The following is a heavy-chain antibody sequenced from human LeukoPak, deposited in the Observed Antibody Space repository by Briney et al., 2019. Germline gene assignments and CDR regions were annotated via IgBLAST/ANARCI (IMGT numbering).Heavy chain of an antibody. V-gene: IGHV3-23*01. CDR1: GFSLSSYA. Sequence: GGSLRLSCAASGFSLSSYALTWVRQAPGKGLEWVSAISGSGGSTYYADSVKGRFTISRDNSKNTLYLQMNSLRAEDTAVYYCAKAGRGYSYGTYDYWGQGTLVTVSS. CDR2: ISGSGGST. D-gene: IGHD5-18*01. J-gene: IGHJ4*02. CDR3: AKAGRGYSYGTYDY.